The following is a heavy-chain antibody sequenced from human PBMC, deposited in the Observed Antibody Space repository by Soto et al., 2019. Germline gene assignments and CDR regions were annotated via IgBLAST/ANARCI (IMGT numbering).Heavy chain of an antibody. Sequence: PSATLSLTCTVSGVSISPYYWSWIRQSPGKGLEWIGYVHYSGTTNYNPSLKSRLTISVDTSMNRFSLKLSSVTAADTAVYYCARHERYQLPNNYYNYMDVWGTGTTVTVSS. CDR3: ARHERYQLPNNYYNYMDV. CDR1: GVSISPYY. CDR2: VHYSGTT. J-gene: IGHJ6*03. V-gene: IGHV4-59*08. D-gene: IGHD2-2*01.